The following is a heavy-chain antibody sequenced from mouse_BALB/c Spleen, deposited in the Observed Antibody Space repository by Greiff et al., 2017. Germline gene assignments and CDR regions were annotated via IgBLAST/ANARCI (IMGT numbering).Heavy chain of an antibody. CDR2: ILPGSGST. CDR3: AREGLRRGYYAMDY. D-gene: IGHD2-2*01. V-gene: IGHV1-9*01. CDR1: GYTFSSYW. Sequence: QVQLQQSGAELMKPGASVKISCKATGYTFSSYWIEWVKQRPGHGLEWIGEILPGSGSTNYNEKFKGKATFTADTSSNTAYMQLSSLTSEDSAVYYCAREGLRRGYYAMDYWGQGTSVTVSS. J-gene: IGHJ4*01.